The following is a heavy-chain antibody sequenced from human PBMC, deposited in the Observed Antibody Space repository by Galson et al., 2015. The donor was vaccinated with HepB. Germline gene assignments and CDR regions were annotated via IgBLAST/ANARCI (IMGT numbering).Heavy chain of an antibody. CDR2: IRYDGSNK. CDR3: AKSVSEWLVQSYFDY. Sequence: SLRLSCAASGFTFSSYGIHWVRQAPGKGLEWVTFIRYDGSNKYYADSVKGRFTISRDNSKNMLYLQMNSLRAEDTAVYYCAKSVSEWLVQSYFDYWGQGTLVTVSS. D-gene: IGHD6-19*01. J-gene: IGHJ4*02. CDR1: GFTFSSYG. V-gene: IGHV3-30*02.